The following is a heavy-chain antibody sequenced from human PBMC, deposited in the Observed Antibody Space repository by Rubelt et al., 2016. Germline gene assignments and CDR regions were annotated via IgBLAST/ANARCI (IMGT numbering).Heavy chain of an antibody. V-gene: IGHV3-21*02. Sequence: EVQLMESGGGLIQPGGSLRLSCAASGFTFSIYSVNWVRQAPGKGLEWVSSIISSSNYIYYADSVKGRFTISSDNAKNTPYLQMNSLRAEDTAVYYCARAIMTTVSYGMDVWGQGTTVTVSS. CDR3: ARAIMTTVSYGMDV. CDR2: IISSSNYI. D-gene: IGHD4-17*01. CDR1: GFTFSIYS. J-gene: IGHJ6*02.